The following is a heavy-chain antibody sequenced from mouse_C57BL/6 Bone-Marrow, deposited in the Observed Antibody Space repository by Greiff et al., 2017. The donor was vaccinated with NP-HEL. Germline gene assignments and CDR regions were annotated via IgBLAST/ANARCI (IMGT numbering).Heavy chain of an antibody. CDR1: GYTFTSYW. V-gene: IGHV1-64*01. D-gene: IGHD1-1*01. CDR2: IHPNSGST. J-gene: IGHJ1*03. CDR3: ARNNYGSSPWYFDV. Sequence: VQLQQPGAELVKPGASVKLSCKASGYTFTSYWMHWVKQRPGQGLEWIGMIHPNSGSTNYNEKFKSKATLTVDKSSSTAYMQRSSLTSEESAVYYCARNNYGSSPWYFDVWGTGTTVTVSS.